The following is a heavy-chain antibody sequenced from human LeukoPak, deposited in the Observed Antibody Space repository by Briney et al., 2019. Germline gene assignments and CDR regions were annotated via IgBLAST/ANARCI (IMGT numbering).Heavy chain of an antibody. Sequence: GSLRLSCAASGFTFRSYAMHWVRQAPGKGLEWVAVISHDGSNTYYTDSVKGRFTISRGDSKNTLYLQMNSLRGEDTAVYYCARPYCSSSSCNPYYYWFMDVWGKGTTVTVSS. CDR1: GFTFRSYA. D-gene: IGHD2-2*01. CDR3: ARPYCSSSSCNPYYYWFMDV. CDR2: ISHDGSNT. J-gene: IGHJ6*03. V-gene: IGHV3-30-3*01.